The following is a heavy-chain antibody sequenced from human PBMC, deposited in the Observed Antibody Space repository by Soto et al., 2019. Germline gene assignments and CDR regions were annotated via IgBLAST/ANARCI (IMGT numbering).Heavy chain of an antibody. CDR1: GFTFSAYA. J-gene: IGHJ4*02. Sequence: GGSLRLSCAASGFTFSAYAMHWVRQAPGKGLEWLAMISYDGSNNYFADSVKGRFTISRDNSKNTLYLQMNSLRAEDTAVYYCERDSWGVDYWGQGTLVSVSS. CDR2: ISYDGSNN. CDR3: ERDSWGVDY. V-gene: IGHV3-30-3*01. D-gene: IGHD3-16*01.